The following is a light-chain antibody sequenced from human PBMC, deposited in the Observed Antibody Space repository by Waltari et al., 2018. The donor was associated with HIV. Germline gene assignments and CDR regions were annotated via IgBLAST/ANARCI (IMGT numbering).Light chain of an antibody. CDR3: QARDSSTVV. CDR1: DLGARY. V-gene: IGLV3-1*01. J-gene: IGLJ2*01. Sequence: SYELTQPPSVSVSPGQTASITCSGADLGARYACWYQQKPGQSPLLVIYQDTKRPSGIPERFSGSNSGNTATLTISGTQAMDEADYYCQARDSSTVVFGGGTKLTVL. CDR2: QDT.